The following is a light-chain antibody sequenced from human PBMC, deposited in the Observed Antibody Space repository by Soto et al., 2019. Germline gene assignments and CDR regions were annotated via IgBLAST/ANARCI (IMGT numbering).Light chain of an antibody. V-gene: IGLV1-40*01. Sequence: QSVLTQPPSVSGAPGQRVTISCTGSTSNIGAGSDVHWYQQLPGTAPRLLIYANTKRPSGVPDRFSGSKSGTSASLAITGLQAEDEAVYYCQSYDNSLSGYVEFGGGTKLTVL. CDR2: ANT. CDR1: TSNIGAGSD. CDR3: QSYDNSLSGYVE. J-gene: IGLJ2*01.